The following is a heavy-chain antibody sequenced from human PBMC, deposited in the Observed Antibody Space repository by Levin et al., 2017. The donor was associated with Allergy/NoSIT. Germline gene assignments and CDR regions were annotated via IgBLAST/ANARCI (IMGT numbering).Heavy chain of an antibody. J-gene: IGHJ4*02. V-gene: IGHV3-33*01. CDR3: AREDSLGPRTPLYYFDY. CDR2: IWYDGSNK. CDR1: GFTFSSYG. Sequence: QAGGSLRLSCAASGFTFSSYGMHWVRQAPGKGLEWVAVIWYDGSNKYYADSVKGRFTISRDNSKNTLYLQMNSLRAEDTAVYYCAREDSLGPRTPLYYFDYWGQGTLVTVSS. D-gene: IGHD3-22*01.